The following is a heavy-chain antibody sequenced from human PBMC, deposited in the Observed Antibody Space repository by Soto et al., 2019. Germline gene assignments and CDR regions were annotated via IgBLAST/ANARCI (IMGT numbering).Heavy chain of an antibody. CDR1: GFTFSSYG. Sequence: QVQLVESGGGVVQPGRSLRLSCAASGFTFSSYGMNWVRQAPGKGLEWVAVISYDGSNKYYADSVKGRFTISRDNSKNTLYLQMNSLRAEDTAVYYCAKDALMSDTAMVTDYWGQGTLVTVSS. CDR3: AKDALMSDTAMVTDY. J-gene: IGHJ4*02. CDR2: ISYDGSNK. V-gene: IGHV3-30*18. D-gene: IGHD5-18*01.